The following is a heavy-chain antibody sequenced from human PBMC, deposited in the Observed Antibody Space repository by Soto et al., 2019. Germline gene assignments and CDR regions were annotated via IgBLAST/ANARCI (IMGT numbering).Heavy chain of an antibody. D-gene: IGHD5-12*01. J-gene: IGHJ6*02. CDR1: GFTFSSYG. CDR2: ISYDGSNK. Sequence: LRLSCAASGFTFSSYGMHWVRQARGKGREWVAVISYDGSNKYNADSVKGRFTICRDNSKNKLYLQMNSLRAEDTAVYYCAKDIAIVAARIDYYCGMDVWGQGTTVTVSS. V-gene: IGHV3-30*18. CDR3: AKDIAIVAARIDYYCGMDV.